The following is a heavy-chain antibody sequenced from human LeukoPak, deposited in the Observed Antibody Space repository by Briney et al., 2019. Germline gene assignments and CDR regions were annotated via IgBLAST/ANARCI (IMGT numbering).Heavy chain of an antibody. J-gene: IGHJ6*02. V-gene: IGHV3-48*02. Sequence: GGSLRLSCAASGFTFSTYTMNWVRQAPGKGLEWVSCISSSSSNIYYADSVKGRFTVSRDNAKNSLYLQMNSLRDNDTAVYYCARDRISSKTYSGLDVWGQGTTVTVPS. CDR3: ARDRISSKTYSGLDV. CDR1: GFTFSTYT. CDR2: ISSSSSNI. D-gene: IGHD6-13*01.